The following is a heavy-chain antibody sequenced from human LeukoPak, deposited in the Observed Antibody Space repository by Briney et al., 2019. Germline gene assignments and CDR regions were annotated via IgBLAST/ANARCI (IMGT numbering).Heavy chain of an antibody. CDR1: GDSITSYS. Sequence: SETLSLTCTVSGDSITSYSWSWIRQPPGKGLEWIGYIYYTGSTHFNPSLKSRVTISVDTSKNQFSLKLRSVTAADTAVYYCAKRHLWFGESWYYFDYWGQGTLVTVSS. CDR3: AKRHLWFGESWYYFDY. J-gene: IGHJ4*02. V-gene: IGHV4-59*01. D-gene: IGHD3-10*01. CDR2: IYYTGST.